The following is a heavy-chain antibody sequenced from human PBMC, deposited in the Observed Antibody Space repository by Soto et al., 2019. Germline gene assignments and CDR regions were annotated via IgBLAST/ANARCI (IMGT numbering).Heavy chain of an antibody. CDR2: IDPSDSYT. CDR1: GYSFTSYW. J-gene: IGHJ5*02. Sequence: EVQLVQSGAEVKKPGESLRISCKGSGYSFTSYWISWVRQMPGKGLEWMGRIDPSDSYTNYSPSFQGHVTISADKSIRTAYPPGSRLKASDTALEYCARQWFGELLWYWFDPWGQGTLVTVSS. D-gene: IGHD3-10*01. V-gene: IGHV5-10-1*01. CDR3: ARQWFGELLWYWFDP.